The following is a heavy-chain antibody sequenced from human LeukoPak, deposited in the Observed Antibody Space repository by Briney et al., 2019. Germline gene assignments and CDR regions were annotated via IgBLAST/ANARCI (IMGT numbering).Heavy chain of an antibody. CDR1: GGSISSYY. CDR3: ARGFTLFDP. Sequence: SETLSLTCTVSGGSISSYYWNWIRQPPEKRLEWIGYIYYSGSTNYNASPKSRVTMLVDTSKNQFSLKLSSVTAADTAVYYCARGFTLFDPWGQGTLVTVSS. J-gene: IGHJ5*02. D-gene: IGHD2/OR15-2a*01. CDR2: IYYSGST. V-gene: IGHV4-59*01.